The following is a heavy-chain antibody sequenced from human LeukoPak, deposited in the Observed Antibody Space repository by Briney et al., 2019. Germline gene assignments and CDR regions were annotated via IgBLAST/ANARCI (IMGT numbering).Heavy chain of an antibody. D-gene: IGHD3-10*01. Sequence: SQTLSLTCTVSGGSISSGGYYWSWIRQHPGKGLEWIGYIYYSGSTYYNPSLKSRVTISVDTSKNQFSLKLSSVTAADTAVYYCAREVSDYGSGFDYWGQGTVVTVSS. CDR1: GGSISSGGYY. V-gene: IGHV4-31*03. J-gene: IGHJ4*02. CDR2: IYYSGST. CDR3: AREVSDYGSGFDY.